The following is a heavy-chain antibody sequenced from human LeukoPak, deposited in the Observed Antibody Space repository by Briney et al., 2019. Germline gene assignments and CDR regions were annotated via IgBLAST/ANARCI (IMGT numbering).Heavy chain of an antibody. J-gene: IGHJ4*02. Sequence: SETLSLTCTVTGGSISSSSYYWGWIRQPPGKGLEWIGSIYYSGSTYYNPSLKSRVTISVDTSKNQFSLKLSSVTAADTAVYYCARAPHLVVRGTYDYWGQGTLVTVSS. CDR3: ARAPHLVVRGTYDY. D-gene: IGHD3-10*01. V-gene: IGHV4-39*07. CDR2: IYYSGST. CDR1: GGSISSSSYY.